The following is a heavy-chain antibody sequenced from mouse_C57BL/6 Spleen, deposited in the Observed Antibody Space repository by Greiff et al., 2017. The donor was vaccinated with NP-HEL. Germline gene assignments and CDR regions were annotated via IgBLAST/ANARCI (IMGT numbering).Heavy chain of an antibody. CDR1: GYSFTGYY. J-gene: IGHJ2*01. CDR3: ARTLLLRYYFDY. D-gene: IGHD1-1*01. V-gene: IGHV1-42*01. Sequence: DVQLQESGPELVKPGASVKISCKASGYSFTGYYMNWVKQSPEKSLEWIGEINPSTGGTTYNQKFKAKATLTVDKSSSTAYMQLKSLTSEDSAVYYCARTLLLRYYFDYWGQGTTLTVSS. CDR2: INPSTGGT.